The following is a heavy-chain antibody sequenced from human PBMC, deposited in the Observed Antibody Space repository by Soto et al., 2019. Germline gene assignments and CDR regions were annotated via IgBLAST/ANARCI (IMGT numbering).Heavy chain of an antibody. CDR2: ISSSSSYI. CDR3: GSGSYLTYYGMDV. V-gene: IGHV3-21*01. CDR1: GFTFSCYS. D-gene: IGHD1-26*01. Sequence: GGSLRLSCAASGFTFSCYSMNWVRQAPGKGLEWVSSISSSSSYIYYADSVKGRFTISRDNAKNSLYLQMNSLRAEDTAVYYCGSGSYLTYYGMDVWGQGTTVTVSS. J-gene: IGHJ6*02.